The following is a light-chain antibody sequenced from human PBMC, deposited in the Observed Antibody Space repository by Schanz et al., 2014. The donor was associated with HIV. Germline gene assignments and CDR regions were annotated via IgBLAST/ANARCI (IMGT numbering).Light chain of an antibody. J-gene: IGLJ2*01. Sequence: QSALTQPASVSGSPGQSITISCTGPSRDVRSYNLLSWYQQHPGKAPKLMIYEGSKRPSGVPDRFSGSKSGNTASLTVSGLQAEDEADYYCSSSAGRDDVVFGGGTKLTVL. CDR1: SRDVRSYNL. V-gene: IGLV2-23*01. CDR2: EGS. CDR3: SSSAGRDDVV.